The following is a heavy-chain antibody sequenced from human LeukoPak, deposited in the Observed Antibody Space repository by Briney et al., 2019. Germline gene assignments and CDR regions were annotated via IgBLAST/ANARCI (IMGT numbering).Heavy chain of an antibody. Sequence: PSETLSLTCTVPGGSINNGGYYWSWIRQHPGKGLEWIGYIYYSGSSYYNPSLRSRVTISVDTSKNHFSLKLSSVTAADTAVYYCARNRDGHNSFDYWGQGTLVTVSS. D-gene: IGHD5-24*01. CDR1: GGSINNGGYY. J-gene: IGHJ4*02. CDR2: IYYSGSS. CDR3: ARNRDGHNSFDY. V-gene: IGHV4-31*03.